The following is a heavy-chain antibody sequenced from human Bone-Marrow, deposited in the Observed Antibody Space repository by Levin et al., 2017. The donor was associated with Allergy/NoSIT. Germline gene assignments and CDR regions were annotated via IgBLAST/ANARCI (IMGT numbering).Heavy chain of an antibody. CDR1: GFTFSSYA. CDR3: AKFGGGYSYGGFKYYYYYGMDV. D-gene: IGHD5-18*01. J-gene: IGHJ6*02. CDR2: ISGSGGST. Sequence: GESLKISCAASGFTFSSYAMSWVRQAPGKGLEWVSAISGSGGSTYYADSVKGRFTISRDNSKNTLYLQMNSLRAEDTAVYYCAKFGGGYSYGGFKYYYYYGMDVWGQGTTVTVSS. V-gene: IGHV3-23*01.